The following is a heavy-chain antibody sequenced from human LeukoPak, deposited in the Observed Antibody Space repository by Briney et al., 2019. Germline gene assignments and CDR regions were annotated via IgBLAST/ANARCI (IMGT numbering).Heavy chain of an antibody. Sequence: ASVKVSCKASGYTFTSYGISWVRQAPGQGLEWMGWMNPNSGNTGYAQKFQGRVTMTRNTSISTAYMELSSLRSEDTAVYYCVLRILELASAPVLPGVKSDYWGQGTLVTVSS. V-gene: IGHV1-8*02. CDR3: VLRILELASAPVLPGVKSDY. CDR1: GYTFTSYG. J-gene: IGHJ4*02. D-gene: IGHD2-2*01. CDR2: MNPNSGNT.